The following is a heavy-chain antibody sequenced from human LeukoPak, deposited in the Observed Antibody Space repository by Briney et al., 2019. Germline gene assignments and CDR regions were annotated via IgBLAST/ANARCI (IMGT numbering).Heavy chain of an antibody. V-gene: IGHV4-39*01. Sequence: SETLSLTCTVSGGSISSGSYYWSWIPPPARKGLEWIGSIYYSGSNYYNPSLNSRVTISVDTSKIQVSLKLSSVTAAGTAVYYCARGRRQSGDYWGQGTLVTVSS. J-gene: IGHJ4*02. CDR1: GGSISSGSYY. CDR2: IYYSGSN. CDR3: ARGRRQSGDY. D-gene: IGHD3-10*01.